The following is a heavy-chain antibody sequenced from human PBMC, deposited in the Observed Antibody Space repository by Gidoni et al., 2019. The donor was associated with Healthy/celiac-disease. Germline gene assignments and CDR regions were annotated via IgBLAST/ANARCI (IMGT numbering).Heavy chain of an antibody. CDR1: GFTFDDYG. V-gene: IGHV3-20*01. Sequence: EVTLVESGGGVVRPGGSLSLSCAVSGFTFDDYGMSWVCQAPGKGLEWVASINWNGGSTGYADAVKGRFTISRDNAKNSLYLQMNSRRAEDTALYHCARDLSSRGFDPWGQGTLVTVSS. CDR2: INWNGGST. CDR3: ARDLSSRGFDP. D-gene: IGHD6-13*01. J-gene: IGHJ5*02.